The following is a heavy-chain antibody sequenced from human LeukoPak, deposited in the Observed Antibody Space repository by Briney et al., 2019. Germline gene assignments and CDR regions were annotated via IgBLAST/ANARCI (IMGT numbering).Heavy chain of an antibody. V-gene: IGHV3-21*04. Sequence: GGSLRLSCAASGFTFSSYSMNWVRQAPGKGLEWLSSISSSSSYIYYADSVKGRFTISRDNAKNSLYLQMNSLRAEDTAVYYCARDPFYGSGSQDDYWGQGTLVTVSS. J-gene: IGHJ4*02. D-gene: IGHD3-10*01. CDR2: ISSSSSYI. CDR3: ARDPFYGSGSQDDY. CDR1: GFTFSSYS.